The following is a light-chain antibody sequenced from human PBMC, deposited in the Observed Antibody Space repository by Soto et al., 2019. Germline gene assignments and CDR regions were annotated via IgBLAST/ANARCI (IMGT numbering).Light chain of an antibody. CDR2: EVN. CDR3: CSYRSGNTGV. V-gene: IGLV2-14*01. J-gene: IGLJ3*02. CDR1: SSDVGAYNY. Sequence: QSALIQPASVSGSPGQSITISCTGSSSDVGAYNYVSWYQQFPGKAPKLMIYEVNDRPSGVSDRFSGSKSGDTASLSISGLQTEDEADYYCCSYRSGNTGVFGGGTKVTVL.